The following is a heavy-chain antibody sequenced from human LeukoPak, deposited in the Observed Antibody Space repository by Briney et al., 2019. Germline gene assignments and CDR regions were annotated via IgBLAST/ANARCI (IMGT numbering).Heavy chain of an antibody. J-gene: IGHJ1*01. CDR3: ARDLEERWLQFQH. Sequence: GASVKVSCKASGYTFTSYGISWVRQAPGQGLEWMGWISAYNGNTSYAQKLQGRVTMTTGTSTSTAYMELRSLRSDDTAVYYCARDLEERWLQFQHWGQGTLVTVSS. V-gene: IGHV1-18*01. CDR1: GYTFTSYG. D-gene: IGHD5-24*01. CDR2: ISAYNGNT.